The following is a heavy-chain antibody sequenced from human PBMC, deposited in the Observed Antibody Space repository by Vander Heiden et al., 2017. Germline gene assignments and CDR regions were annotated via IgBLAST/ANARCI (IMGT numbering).Heavy chain of an antibody. CDR1: GFSFSTSY. J-gene: IGHJ4*02. CDR3: TRDPRIVPY. CDR2: ISGSGSDI. D-gene: IGHD2-8*01. V-gene: IGHV3-11*01. Sequence: QVQLVESGGDLVKPGGSLRLSCVASGFSFSTSYMTWIRQAPGKGLEWLSYISGSGSDINYLDSVKGRFTISRDNAKNSVYLQMDSLRVEDTAVYYCTRDPRIVPYLGQGTLVTVSS.